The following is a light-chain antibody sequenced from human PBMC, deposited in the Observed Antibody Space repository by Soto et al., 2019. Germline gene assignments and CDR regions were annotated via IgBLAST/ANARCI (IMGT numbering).Light chain of an antibody. CDR3: QHYGRSPGLFT. Sequence: EIVMTQSPATLSVSPGERATLSCRASQSVSSNLAWYQQKPGQAPRLLIYGASTRATGIPARFSGSGSGTEFTLTISSLEPEDFAVYYCQHYGRSPGLFTFGPGTKVDIK. CDR1: QSVSSN. V-gene: IGKV3-15*01. CDR2: GAS. J-gene: IGKJ3*01.